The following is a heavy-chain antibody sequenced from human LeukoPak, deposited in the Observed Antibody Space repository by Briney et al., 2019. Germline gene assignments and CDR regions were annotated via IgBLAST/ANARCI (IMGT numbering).Heavy chain of an antibody. D-gene: IGHD5-12*01. J-gene: IGHJ5*02. CDR1: GGSISSSSYY. V-gene: IGHV4-39*07. Sequence: SETLSLTCTVSGGSISSSSYYWGWIRQPPGKGLEWIGSIYYSGSTYYNPSLKSRVTISVDTSKNQFSLKLSSVTAADTAVYYCARDGVPTISYSGYVHWFDPWGQGTLVTVSS. CDR3: ARDGVPTISYSGYVHWFDP. CDR2: IYYSGST.